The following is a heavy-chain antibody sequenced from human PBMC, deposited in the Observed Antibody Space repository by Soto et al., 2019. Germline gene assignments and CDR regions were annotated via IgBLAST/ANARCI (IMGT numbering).Heavy chain of an antibody. CDR3: ARGEQYSGRIFDY. D-gene: IGHD1-26*01. J-gene: IGHJ4*01. CDR1: GDSVSSNSAG. V-gene: IGHV6-1*01. CDR2: TYYRSKWYY. Sequence: PSQTLSLTGASSGDSVSSNSAGWSWVRQSPSRGLEWLGRTYYRSKWYYEYAVSVRGRITINPDTSKNQYSLQLNSVTPEDTAVYFCARGEQYSGRIFDYWGQGTLVTVSS.